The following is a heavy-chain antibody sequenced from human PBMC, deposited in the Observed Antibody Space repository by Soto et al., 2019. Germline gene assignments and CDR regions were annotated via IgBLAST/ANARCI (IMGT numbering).Heavy chain of an antibody. V-gene: IGHV3-11*01. CDR3: ARDLGLVLEYSNSPRSYYGMDV. D-gene: IGHD6-6*01. J-gene: IGHJ6*02. CDR2: ITSSGRTT. Sequence: QVQLVESGGGLVKPGGSLRLSCAASGFTFSDYYMNWIRQAPGKGLEWVSYITSSGRTTDYADSVKGRFTISRDNAKNSLYLQMTRLRAEDTAEYYCARDLGLVLEYSNSPRSYYGMDVWGQRTTVTLAS. CDR1: GFTFSDYY.